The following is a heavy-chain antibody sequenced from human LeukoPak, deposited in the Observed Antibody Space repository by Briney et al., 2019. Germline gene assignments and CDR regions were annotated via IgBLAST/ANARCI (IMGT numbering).Heavy chain of an antibody. Sequence: SETLSLTCTVSGGSISSYYWSWIRQPPGKGLEWIGYIYYSGSTNYNPSLKSRVTISVDTSKNQFSLKLSSVTAADTAVYYCARHARYYDSSGTIDYWGREPWSPSPQ. CDR1: GGSISSYY. CDR2: IYYSGST. J-gene: IGHJ4*02. D-gene: IGHD3-22*01. CDR3: ARHARYYDSSGTIDY. V-gene: IGHV4-59*08.